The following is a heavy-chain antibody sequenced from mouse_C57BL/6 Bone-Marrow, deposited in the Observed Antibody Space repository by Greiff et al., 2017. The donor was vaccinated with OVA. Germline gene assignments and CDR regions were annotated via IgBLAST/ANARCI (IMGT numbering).Heavy chain of an antibody. D-gene: IGHD2-3*01. J-gene: IGHJ3*01. V-gene: IGHV1-81*01. CDR2: IYPRSGNT. Sequence: QVQLQQSGAELARPGASVKLSCKASGYTFTSYGISWVKQSTGQGLEWIGEIYPRSGNTYYNEKFKGKATLTADKSSSTRYMELSSLTSEDSAVYCGARSTYDGYYVAWFAYWGQGTLVTVSA. CDR3: ARSTYDGYYVAWFAY. CDR1: GYTFTSYG.